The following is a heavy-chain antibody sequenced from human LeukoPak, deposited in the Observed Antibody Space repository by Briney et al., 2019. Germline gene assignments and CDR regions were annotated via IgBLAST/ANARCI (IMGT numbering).Heavy chain of an antibody. CDR1: GGSFSGYY. CDR2: INHSGST. V-gene: IGHV4-34*01. J-gene: IGHJ4*02. CDR3: AGLVVASLIDY. D-gene: IGHD3-22*01. Sequence: KPSETLSLTCAVYGGSFSGYYWSWIRKPPGKGLEWIGEINHSGSTNYNPSLKSRVTISVDTSKNQFSLKLSSVTAADTAVYYCAGLVVASLIDYWGQGTLVTVSS.